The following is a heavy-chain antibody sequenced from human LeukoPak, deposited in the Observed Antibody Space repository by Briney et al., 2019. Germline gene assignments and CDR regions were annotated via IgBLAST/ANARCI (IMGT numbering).Heavy chain of an antibody. D-gene: IGHD6-19*01. CDR1: GGSISSYY. CDR3: ARADSSGWYEVDY. CDR2: IYYSGST. V-gene: IGHV4-59*01. Sequence: SETLSLTCTVSGGSISSYYWGWIRQPPGKGLEWIGYIYYSGSTNYNPSLKSRVTISVDTSKNQFSLKLSSVTAADTAVYYCARADSSGWYEVDYWGQGTLVTVSS. J-gene: IGHJ4*02.